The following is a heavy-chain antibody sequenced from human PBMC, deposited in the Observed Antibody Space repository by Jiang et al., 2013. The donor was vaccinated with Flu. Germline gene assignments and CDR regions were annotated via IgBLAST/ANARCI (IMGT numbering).Heavy chain of an antibody. J-gene: IGHJ6*02. D-gene: IGHD6-13*01. Sequence: KVSCKASGYTFTGYYMHWVRQAPGQGLEWMGWINPNSGGTNYAQKFQGRVTMTRDTSISTAYMELSRLRSDDTAVYYCASRRGDWDSSSWYSSGTTGYYYGMDVWGQGTTVTVSS. CDR1: GYTFTGYY. V-gene: IGHV1-2*02. CDR2: INPNSGGT. CDR3: ASRRGDWDSSSWYSSGTTGYYYGMDV.